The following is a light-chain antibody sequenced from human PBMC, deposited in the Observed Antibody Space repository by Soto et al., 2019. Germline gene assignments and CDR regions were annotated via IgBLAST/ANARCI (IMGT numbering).Light chain of an antibody. J-gene: IGKJ4*01. CDR3: QQIYVTPLT. CDR1: PNVGKY. Sequence: DVQMTQSPSSLSASIGDRVTITCRASPNVGKYLNWYQQKPGKAPNVLIHAASTVRSGVPLRFSWSGSGTEFTLTISSLQPEDSGTYYCQQIYVTPLTFGGGTRVEV. V-gene: IGKV1-39*01. CDR2: AAS.